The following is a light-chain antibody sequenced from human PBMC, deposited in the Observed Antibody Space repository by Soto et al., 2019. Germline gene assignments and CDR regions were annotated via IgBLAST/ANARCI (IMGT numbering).Light chain of an antibody. J-gene: IGKJ4*01. CDR2: DAS. Sequence: EIVLTQSPATLSLSPWERSTLSFISSQSVSSYLAWYQQKPGQAPRLLIYDASNRATGIPARFSGSGSGTDFTLTISSLEPEDFAVYYCQQRSNWPPLTFGGGTKVDIK. CDR1: QSVSSY. CDR3: QQRSNWPPLT. V-gene: IGKV3-11*01.